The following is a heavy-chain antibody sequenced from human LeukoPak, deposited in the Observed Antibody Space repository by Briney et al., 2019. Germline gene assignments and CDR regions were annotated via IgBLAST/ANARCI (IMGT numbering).Heavy chain of an antibody. J-gene: IGHJ3*02. D-gene: IGHD1-7*01. CDR2: IYYSGST. V-gene: IGHV4-59*01. CDR1: GGSISSYY. CDR3: ARGYNWNYADAFDI. Sequence: SETLSLTCTVSGGSISSYYWSWIRQPPGKGLEWIGYIYYSGSTNYNPSLKSRVTISVDTSKNQFSLKLSSVTAADTAVYYCARGYNWNYADAFDIWGQGTMVTVSS.